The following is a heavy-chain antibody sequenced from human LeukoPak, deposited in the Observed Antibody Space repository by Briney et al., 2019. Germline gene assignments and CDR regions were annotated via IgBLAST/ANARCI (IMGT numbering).Heavy chain of an antibody. J-gene: IGHJ4*02. Sequence: SGGSLRLSCAASGFTFSSHGMHWVRQAPGKGLEWVAVISYDGSNKYYADSVKGRFTISRDNSKNTLYLQMNSLRAEDTAVYYCAKDEEGNLLYPKPDYWGQGTLVTVSS. D-gene: IGHD1-7*01. CDR1: GFTFSSHG. V-gene: IGHV3-30*18. CDR3: AKDEEGNLLYPKPDY. CDR2: ISYDGSNK.